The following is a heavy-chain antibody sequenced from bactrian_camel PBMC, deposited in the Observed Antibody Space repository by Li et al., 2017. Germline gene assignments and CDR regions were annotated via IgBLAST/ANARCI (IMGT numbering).Heavy chain of an antibody. J-gene: IGHJ4*01. CDR1: GYSYRSNC. V-gene: IGHV3S53*01. D-gene: IGHD5*01. CDR3: AADQGYGSFCPTADYEYNY. Sequence: HVQLVESGGGSVETGGSLRLSCASSGYSYRSNCLAWFRQIRGDEREEVATVDVDGSSHYADTVKARFVASRDGAKHTFDLQMNSLKPEDTAMYYCAADQGYGSFCPTADYEYNYWGQGTQVTV. CDR2: VDVDGSS.